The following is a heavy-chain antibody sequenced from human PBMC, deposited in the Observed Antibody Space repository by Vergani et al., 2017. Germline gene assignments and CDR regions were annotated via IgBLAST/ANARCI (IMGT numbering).Heavy chain of an antibody. CDR2: IKSKTDGGTT. V-gene: IGHV3-15*01. CDR3: TTDYSGYARDFDY. CDR1: GFTFSNAW. D-gene: IGHD5-12*01. Sequence: EVQLVESGGGLVKPGGSLRLSCAASGFTFSNAWMSWVRQAPGKGLEWVGRIKSKTDGGTTDYAAPVKGRFTISRDDSKNTLYLQMNSLKTEDTAVDYCTTDYSGYARDFDYWGQGTLVTVSS. J-gene: IGHJ4*02.